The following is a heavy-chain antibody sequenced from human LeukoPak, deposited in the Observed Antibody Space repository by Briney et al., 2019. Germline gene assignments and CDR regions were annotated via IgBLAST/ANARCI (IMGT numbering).Heavy chain of an antibody. V-gene: IGHV4-39*01. CDR3: ARGYYYDSSAHNWFDP. CDR1: GGSISSSSHY. D-gene: IGHD3-22*01. Sequence: PSETLSLTCTVSGGSISSSSHYWGWIRQPPGKGLEWIGSIYYSGSTYYNPSLKSRVTISVDTSKNQFSLKLSSVTAADTAVYYCARGYYYDSSAHNWFDPWGQGTLVTVSS. J-gene: IGHJ5*02. CDR2: IYYSGST.